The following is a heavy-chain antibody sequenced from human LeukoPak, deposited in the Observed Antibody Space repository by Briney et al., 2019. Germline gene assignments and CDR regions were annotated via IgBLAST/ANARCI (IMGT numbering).Heavy chain of an antibody. V-gene: IGHV1-2*02. CDR3: ARGLAAALGYFDY. J-gene: IGHJ4*02. CDR2: INPNSGGT. Sequence: ASVKVSCNAFGYTFTGYYMHWVRQAPGQGPEWMGCINPNSGGTNYAQKFQGRVTMTRDTSISTVYMELSRLRSDDTAVFYCARGLAAALGYFDYWGQGTLVTVSS. D-gene: IGHD2-15*01. CDR1: GYTFTGYY.